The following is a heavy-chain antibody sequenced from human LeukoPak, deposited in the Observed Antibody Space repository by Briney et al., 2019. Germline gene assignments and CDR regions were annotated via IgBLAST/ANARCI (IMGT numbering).Heavy chain of an antibody. CDR1: GFTLSDHY. CDR2: TRNKPKGYST. V-gene: IGHV3-72*01. Sequence: GGSLRLSCAASGFTLSDHYMDWVRQAPGKGLEWVGRTRNKPKGYSTEYAASVKGRFTISRDDSRNSLYLQMNSLKNEDTAVYFCVRAARESPDNYYYGLDAWGQGTTVTVSS. J-gene: IGHJ6*02. CDR3: VRAARESPDNYYYGLDA.